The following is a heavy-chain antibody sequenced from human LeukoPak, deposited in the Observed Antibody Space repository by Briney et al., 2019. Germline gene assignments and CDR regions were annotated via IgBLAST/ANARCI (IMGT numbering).Heavy chain of an antibody. V-gene: IGHV5-51*01. J-gene: IGHJ4*02. CDR3: ARRRSSSPGGFDY. Sequence: PGESLKISCKASGYIFSTYWIGWVRQMPGKGLEWMGIIYPGDSDTRYSPSFQGQVTISADKSISTAYLQWSSLKASDTAVYYCARRRSSSPGGFDYWGQGTLVTVSS. CDR1: GYIFSTYW. CDR2: IYPGDSDT. D-gene: IGHD6-6*01.